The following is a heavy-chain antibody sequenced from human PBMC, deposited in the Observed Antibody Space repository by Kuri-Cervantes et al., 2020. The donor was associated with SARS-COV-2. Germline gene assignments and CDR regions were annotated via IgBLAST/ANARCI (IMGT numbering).Heavy chain of an antibody. J-gene: IGHJ5*02. D-gene: IGHD2-2*01. CDR2: IYYSGST. Sequence: SCTVSGGSISSYYWSWIRQPPGKGLEWIGYIYYSGSTNYNPSLKSRVTISVDTSKNQFSLKLSSVTAADTAVYYCARDFRPIVVVPAAENWFDPWGQGTLVTVSS. CDR3: ARDFRPIVVVPAAENWFDP. CDR1: GGSISSYY. V-gene: IGHV4-59*12.